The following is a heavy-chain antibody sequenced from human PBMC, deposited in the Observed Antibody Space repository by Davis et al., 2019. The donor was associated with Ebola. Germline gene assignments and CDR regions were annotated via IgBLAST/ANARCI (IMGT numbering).Heavy chain of an antibody. V-gene: IGHV1-18*01. D-gene: IGHD5-18*01. Sequence: ASVKVSCKASGYTFTSYGISWVRQAPGQGLEWMGWISAYNGNTNYAQKLQGRVTMTTDTSTSTAYMELSSLRSEDTAVYYCARDVDTAMAGDYWGQGTLVTVSS. CDR1: GYTFTSYG. CDR3: ARDVDTAMAGDY. J-gene: IGHJ4*02. CDR2: ISAYNGNT.